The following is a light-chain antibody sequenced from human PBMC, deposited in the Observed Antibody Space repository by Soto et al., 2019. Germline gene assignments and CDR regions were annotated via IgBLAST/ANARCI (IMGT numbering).Light chain of an antibody. J-gene: IGKJ1*01. CDR3: QQYGGSPRT. V-gene: IGKV3-15*01. CDR1: QSVSRN. CDR2: GAF. Sequence: IMMKQSPATLSVSPGERVTLSCRASQSVSRNLAWYQQKPGQAPRLLIYGAFTRATGIPARFSGSASGTDFTLTISRLEPEDFAVYYCQQYGGSPRTFGQGTKVDIK.